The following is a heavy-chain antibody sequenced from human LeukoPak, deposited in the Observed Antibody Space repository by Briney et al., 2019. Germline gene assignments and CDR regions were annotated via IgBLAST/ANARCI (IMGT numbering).Heavy chain of an antibody. V-gene: IGHV3-30-3*01. CDR2: VSFDGRNK. J-gene: IGHJ1*01. CDR1: GFSFSSYA. Sequence: GGSLRLSCEASGFSFSSYAFHWVRQAPGKGLEWVSFVSFDGRNKNYADSVRGRFTISRDNSKNTLYLQMNSVTYEDTAVYFCVRIVGHTTTDFWGQGTIVTVSS. CDR3: VRIVGHTTTDF. D-gene: IGHD1-26*01.